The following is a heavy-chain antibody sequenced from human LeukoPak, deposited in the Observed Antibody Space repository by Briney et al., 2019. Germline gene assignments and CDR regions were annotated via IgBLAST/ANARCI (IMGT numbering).Heavy chain of an antibody. J-gene: IGHJ5*02. V-gene: IGHV3-48*03. CDR2: ISSSGGTI. CDR3: ARGGNWFDP. D-gene: IGHD3-16*01. Sequence: GGSLRLSCAASGFTFSSYEMNWVRQAPGKGLECVSYISSSGGTISYADSVKGRFTISRDNAKNALYLQMDSLRAEDTANYYCARGGNWFDPWGQGTLVTVSS. CDR1: GFTFSSYE.